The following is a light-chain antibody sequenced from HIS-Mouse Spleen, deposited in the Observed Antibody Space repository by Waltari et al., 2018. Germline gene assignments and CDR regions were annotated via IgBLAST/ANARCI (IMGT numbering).Light chain of an antibody. V-gene: IGKV2-28*01. Sequence: DIVMTQSPLSLPVPPGEPASISCRSSQSLRHSNGYNYLDWYLQKPGPSPQLLIYLGSNRASGVPDRFSGSGSGTDFTLKISRVEAEDVGVYYCMQALQTPITFGQGTRLEIK. CDR1: QSLRHSNGYNY. J-gene: IGKJ5*01. CDR3: MQALQTPIT. CDR2: LGS.